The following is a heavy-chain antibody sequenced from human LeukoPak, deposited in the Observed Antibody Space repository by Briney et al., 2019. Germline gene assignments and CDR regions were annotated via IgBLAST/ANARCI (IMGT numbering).Heavy chain of an antibody. CDR1: GFTFNNYA. D-gene: IGHD5-18*01. J-gene: IGHJ4*02. CDR2: IYSGFST. V-gene: IGHV3-53*01. Sequence: GGSLRLSCAASGFTFNNYAMSWVRQAPGKGLEWVSVIYSGFSTYYTDSVKGRFTISRDKSKNTLYLQMNSLRAEDTAVYYCARGGYSYGDDYWGQGTLVTVSS. CDR3: ARGGYSYGDDY.